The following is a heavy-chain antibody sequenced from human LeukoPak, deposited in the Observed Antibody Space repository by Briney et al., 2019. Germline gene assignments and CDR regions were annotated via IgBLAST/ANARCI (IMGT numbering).Heavy chain of an antibody. V-gene: IGHV4-59*01. CDR2: IYCSGST. Sequence: SETLSLTCTVSGGSISSYYWSWIRQPPGKGLEWIGYIYCSGSTNYNPSLKSRVTISVDTSKNQFSLKLSSVTAADTAVYYCARDIQGYLDYWGQGTLVTVSS. CDR3: ARDIQGYLDY. CDR1: GGSISSYY. J-gene: IGHJ4*02.